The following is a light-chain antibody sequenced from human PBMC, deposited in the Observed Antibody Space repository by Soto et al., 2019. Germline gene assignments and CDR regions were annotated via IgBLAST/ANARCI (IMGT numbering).Light chain of an antibody. CDR3: QHYNSYSEA. CDR2: KAS. Sequence: DIQMTQSPSTLSASVGYRFTITCRASQTISDWLAWYQQKPGKAPKLLIYKASTLKSGVPSRFSGSGSGTEFTLTISSLQPDDFATYYCQHYNSYSEAFGQGTKGDIK. CDR1: QTISDW. J-gene: IGKJ1*01. V-gene: IGKV1-5*03.